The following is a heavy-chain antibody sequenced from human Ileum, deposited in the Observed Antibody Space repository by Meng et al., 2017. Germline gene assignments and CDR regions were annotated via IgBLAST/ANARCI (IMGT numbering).Heavy chain of an antibody. D-gene: IGHD6-13*01. Sequence: ASVKVSCKASGYSFTVNFLHWVRLAPGHGLEWIGWINPNTGNTNYAQRFEGRVAMTGDTSINTVYMDLISPTSDDTAVYYCARGDSSSLPYYFDYWGQGTLVTVSS. CDR2: INPNTGNT. CDR1: GYSFTVNF. V-gene: IGHV1-2*02. CDR3: ARGDSSSLPYYFDY. J-gene: IGHJ4*02.